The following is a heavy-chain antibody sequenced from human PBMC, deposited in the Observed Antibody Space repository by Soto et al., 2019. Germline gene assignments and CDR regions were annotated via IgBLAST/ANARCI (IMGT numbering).Heavy chain of an antibody. Sequence: ETLSLTCSVSGGSINSSSYFWGWVRQPPGKGLEWIGSIYYSGSTYYNPSLRSRVTISVDTSKNQFSLKLSSVTAADTAVFYCARHYSSGSRNWFDPWGQGTLVTVSS. J-gene: IGHJ5*02. CDR1: GGSINSSSYF. D-gene: IGHD6-19*01. V-gene: IGHV4-39*01. CDR2: IYYSGST. CDR3: ARHYSSGSRNWFDP.